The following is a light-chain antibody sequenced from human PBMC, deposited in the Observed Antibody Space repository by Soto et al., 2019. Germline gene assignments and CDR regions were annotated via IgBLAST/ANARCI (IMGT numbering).Light chain of an antibody. CDR3: QQYGSSPPYT. Sequence: EIVLTHSPGTLSLSPGERATLSCSASQRVSSSYLAWYQQKPGQAPRLLIYGASSRATGIPDRFSGSGSGTDFTLTISRLEPEDFAVYYWQQYGSSPPYTVGQGTKLEIK. V-gene: IGKV3-20*01. CDR1: QRVSSSY. CDR2: GAS. J-gene: IGKJ2*01.